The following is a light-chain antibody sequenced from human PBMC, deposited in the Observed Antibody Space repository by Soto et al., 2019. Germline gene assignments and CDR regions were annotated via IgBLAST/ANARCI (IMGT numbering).Light chain of an antibody. CDR1: PTFSSW. CDR2: KAS. Sequence: DIQVTQCPSTLSGYVGYIVTITCWASPTFSSWLAWYQEKPGKAPKLLIYKASTLKSGVPSRFSGSGSGTEFTLTISSLQPDDFATYYCQHYNSYSEAFGQGTKVDTK. CDR3: QHYNSYSEA. V-gene: IGKV1-5*03. J-gene: IGKJ1*01.